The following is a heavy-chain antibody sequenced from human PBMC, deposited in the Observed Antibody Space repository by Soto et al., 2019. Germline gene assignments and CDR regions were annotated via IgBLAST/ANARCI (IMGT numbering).Heavy chain of an antibody. J-gene: IGHJ4*02. V-gene: IGHV3-23*01. CDR2: ISGSGGST. D-gene: IGHD4-4*01. Sequence: AGGSLRLSCAASGFTFSSYAMSWVRQAPGKGLEWVSAISGSGGSTYYADSVKGRSTISRDNSKNTLYLQMNSLRAEDTAVYYCAKTTVTDNYFDYWGQGTLVTVSS. CDR3: AKTTVTDNYFDY. CDR1: GFTFSSYA.